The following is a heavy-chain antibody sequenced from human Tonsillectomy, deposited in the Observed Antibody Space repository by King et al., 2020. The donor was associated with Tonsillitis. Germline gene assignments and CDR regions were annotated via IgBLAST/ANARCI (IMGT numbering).Heavy chain of an antibody. J-gene: IGHJ4*02. D-gene: IGHD3-3*01. CDR1: GFTFDDYA. Sequence: VQLVESGGGLVQPGRSLILSCAASGFTFDDYAMHWVRQAPGKGLEWVSGISWNSGSIGYADSVKGRFAISRDNAKNSLYLQMNSLRAEDTALYYCAKGAGIAIFGVVIMDWGQGTLVTVSS. CDR2: ISWNSGSI. CDR3: AKGAGIAIFGVVIMD. V-gene: IGHV3-9*01.